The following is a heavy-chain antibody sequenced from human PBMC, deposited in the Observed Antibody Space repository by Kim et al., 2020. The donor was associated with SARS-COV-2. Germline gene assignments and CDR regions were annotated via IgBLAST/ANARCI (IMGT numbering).Heavy chain of an antibody. D-gene: IGHD6-13*01. CDR3: ARRVPGIAAAGIFDY. J-gene: IGHJ4*02. CDR1: GGSISSSNW. CDR2: IYHSGST. V-gene: IGHV4-4*02. Sequence: SETLSLTCAVSGGSISSSNWWSWVRQPPGKGLEWIGEIYHSGSTNYNPSLKSRVTISVDKSKNQFSLKLSSVTAADTAVYYCARRVPGIAAAGIFDYWGQGTLVTVSS.